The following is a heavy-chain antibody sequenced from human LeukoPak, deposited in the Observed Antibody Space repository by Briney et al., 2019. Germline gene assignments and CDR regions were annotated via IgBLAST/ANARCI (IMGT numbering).Heavy chain of an antibody. D-gene: IGHD3-10*01. CDR1: GFTFSSYA. J-gene: IGHJ4*02. CDR2: IRGSSSST. CDR3: AKAQYGSGSYYYTLSAFDY. Sequence: GGSLRLSCAASGFTFSSYAMSWVRQAPGKGLEWVSTIRGSSSSTYYADSVKGRFTISRDNSKNTLYLQMDSLRAEDTAVYYCAKAQYGSGSYYYTLSAFDYWGQGTLVTVSS. V-gene: IGHV3-23*01.